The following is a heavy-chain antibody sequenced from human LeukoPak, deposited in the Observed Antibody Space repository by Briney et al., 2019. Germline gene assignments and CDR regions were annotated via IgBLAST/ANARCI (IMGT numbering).Heavy chain of an antibody. CDR2: IYHSGST. CDR1: GYSISSGGYY. Sequence: SETLSLTCTVSGYSISSGGYYWSWIRQPPGKGLEWIGYIYHSGSTYYNPSLKSRVTISVDRSKNQFSLKLSSVTAADTAVYYCATYSGYADYFDYWGQGTLVTVSS. J-gene: IGHJ4*02. D-gene: IGHD5-12*01. V-gene: IGHV4-30-2*01. CDR3: ATYSGYADYFDY.